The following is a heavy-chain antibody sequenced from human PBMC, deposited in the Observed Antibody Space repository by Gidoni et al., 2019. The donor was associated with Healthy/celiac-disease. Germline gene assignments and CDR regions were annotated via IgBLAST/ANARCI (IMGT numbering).Heavy chain of an antibody. V-gene: IGHV4-34*01. CDR1: GGSFSGYY. J-gene: IGHJ4*02. CDR3: ARVIRIRFLVLGPYYFDY. Sequence: QVQLQQWGAGLLKPSETLSLTCAVYGGSFSGYYWSWIRQPPGKGLEWIGEINHSGSTNYNPSLKSRVTISVDTSKNQFSLKLSSVTAADTAVYYCARVIRIRFLVLGPYYFDYWGQGTLVTVSS. D-gene: IGHD3-3*01. CDR2: INHSGST.